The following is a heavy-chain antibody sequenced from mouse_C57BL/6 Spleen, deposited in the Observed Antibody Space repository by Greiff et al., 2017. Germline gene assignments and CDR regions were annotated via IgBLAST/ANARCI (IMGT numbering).Heavy chain of an antibody. D-gene: IGHD2-1*01. Sequence: QVQLQQPGAELVRPGSSVKLSCKASGYTFTSYWMHWVKQRPIQGLEWIGNIDPSDSETHYNQKFKDKATLTVHKSSSTAYMQLSSLTSEDSAVYYCARSGGYGNYVGDYWGQGTTRTVSS. J-gene: IGHJ2*01. CDR3: ARSGGYGNYVGDY. CDR2: IDPSDSET. CDR1: GYTFTSYW. V-gene: IGHV1-52*01.